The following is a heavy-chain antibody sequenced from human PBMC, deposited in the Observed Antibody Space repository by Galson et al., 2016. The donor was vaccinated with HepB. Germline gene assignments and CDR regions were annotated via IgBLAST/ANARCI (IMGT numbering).Heavy chain of an antibody. CDR1: GFTFSSYW. CDR2: IKQDGSEK. J-gene: IGHJ2*01. CDR3: ASLRFKGFDL. V-gene: IGHV3-7*05. Sequence: SLRLSCAASGFTFSSYWMSWVRQAPGKGLEWLANIKQDGSEKYYVDSVRGRFTISRDNAKKSLYLRMNSLRAEDTAVYYCASLRFKGFDLWGRGTLVTVSS. D-gene: IGHD3-3*01.